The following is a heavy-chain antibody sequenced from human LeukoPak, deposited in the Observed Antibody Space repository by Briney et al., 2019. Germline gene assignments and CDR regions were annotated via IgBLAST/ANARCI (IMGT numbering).Heavy chain of an antibody. CDR3: GRRKSDRSSWFPGISNYFDY. J-gene: IGHJ4*02. CDR2: INHSGSI. D-gene: IGHD6-13*01. V-gene: IGHV4-34*01. CDR1: GGSFSGYY. Sequence: SETLSLTCAVYGGSFSGYYWSWIRQPPGKGLEWIGEINHSGSINYNPSLKSRVTISVDTSKNQFSLKLSSVTAADTAVYYCGRRKSDRSSWFPGISNYFDYWGQGALVTVSS.